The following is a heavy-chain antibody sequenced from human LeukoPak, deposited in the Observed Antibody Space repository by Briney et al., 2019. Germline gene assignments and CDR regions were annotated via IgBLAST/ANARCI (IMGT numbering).Heavy chain of an antibody. V-gene: IGHV4-30-4*08. Sequence: PQTLSLTCTVSGGSISSGDYYWSWIRQPPGKGLEWIGYIYHSGSTYYNPSLKSRVTISVDRSKNQFSLKLSSVTAADTAVYYCARESPPSGIAGIYYYYYMDVWGKGTTVTVSS. CDR3: ARESPPSGIAGIYYYYYMDV. D-gene: IGHD3-10*01. J-gene: IGHJ6*03. CDR2: IYHSGST. CDR1: GGSISSGDYY.